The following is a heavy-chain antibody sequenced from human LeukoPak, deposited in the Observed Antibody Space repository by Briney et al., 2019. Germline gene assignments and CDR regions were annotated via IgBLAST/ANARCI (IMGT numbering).Heavy chain of an antibody. CDR1: GGSISSSSYY. Sequence: TSETLSLTCTVSGGSISSSSYYWGWIRQPPGKGLEWIGSIYYSGSTYYNPSLKSRVTISVDTSKNQFSLKLSSVTAADTAVYYCARTKEWLVYDAFDIWGQGTMVTVSS. V-gene: IGHV4-39*07. J-gene: IGHJ3*02. CDR2: IYYSGST. CDR3: ARTKEWLVYDAFDI. D-gene: IGHD6-19*01.